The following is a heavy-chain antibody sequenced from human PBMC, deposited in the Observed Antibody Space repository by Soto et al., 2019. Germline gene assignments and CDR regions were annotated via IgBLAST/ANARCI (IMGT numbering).Heavy chain of an antibody. Sequence: ASVKVSCKVSGHTLSELSIYWVRQAPGKGLEWMGGFDPEVGKTNYTQKVQGRVTMSEDKSTDTAYLELRSLRFEDTAIYYCTTDSRGGAYGSVDVWGQGTKVTVSS. CDR3: TTDSRGGAYGSVDV. D-gene: IGHD4-17*01. CDR2: FDPEVGKT. V-gene: IGHV1-24*01. CDR1: GHTLSELS. J-gene: IGHJ6*02.